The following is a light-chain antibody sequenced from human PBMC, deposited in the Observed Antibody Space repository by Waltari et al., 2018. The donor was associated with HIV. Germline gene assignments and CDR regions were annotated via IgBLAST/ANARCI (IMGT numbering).Light chain of an antibody. J-gene: IGLJ2*01. Sequence: TVVTQDPSFSVSPGGTVPLTCGLNSGSVSTSSSLTCSQQTPGQAPRTLIYSTHTRSSGVPYRFSGSILGNKAARTITGAQADDESDDYCVLYMGSGIWVVGGGTQLTVL. CDR2: STH. CDR1: SGSVSTSSS. V-gene: IGLV8-61*01. CDR3: VLYMGSGIWV.